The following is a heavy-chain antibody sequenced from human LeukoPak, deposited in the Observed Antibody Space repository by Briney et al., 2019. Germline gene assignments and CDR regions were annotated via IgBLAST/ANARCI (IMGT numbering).Heavy chain of an antibody. J-gene: IGHJ3*01. Sequence: SVKVSCKASGGTFSSYAISWVRQAPGQGLEWMGGIIPIFGTANYAQKFQGRVTITADESTSTAYMELSSLRSEDTAVYYCARELTREKSYGYDASDLWGQGTTVTVSS. V-gene: IGHV1-69*13. CDR2: IIPIFGTA. D-gene: IGHD3-16*01. CDR3: ARELTREKSYGYDASDL. CDR1: GGTFSSYA.